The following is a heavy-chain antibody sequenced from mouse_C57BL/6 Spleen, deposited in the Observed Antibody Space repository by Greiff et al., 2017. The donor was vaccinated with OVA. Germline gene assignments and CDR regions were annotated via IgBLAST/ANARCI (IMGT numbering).Heavy chain of an antibody. J-gene: IGHJ1*03. CDR2: IRSKSNNYAT. CDR1: GFSFNTYA. V-gene: IGHV10-1*01. Sequence: DVKLVESGGGLVQPKGSLKLSCAASGFSFNTYAMNWVRQAPGKGLEWVARIRSKSNNYATYYADSVKDRFTISRDDSESMLYLQMNNLKTEDTAMYYCVRYYYGSSGGYFDVWGTGTTVTVSS. CDR3: VRYYYGSSGGYFDV. D-gene: IGHD1-1*01.